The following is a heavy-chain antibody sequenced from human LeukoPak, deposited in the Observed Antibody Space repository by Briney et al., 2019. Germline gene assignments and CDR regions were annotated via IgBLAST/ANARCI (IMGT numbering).Heavy chain of an antibody. J-gene: IGHJ6*03. D-gene: IGHD1-14*01. CDR2: ISAFNGNT. Sequence: ASVKVSCKASGYTFTSYGISWVRQAPGQGLEWMGWISAFNGNTNYAQKFQGTVTMTTDTSTSTAYMELRSLRSDDTALYYCARDRNSPPDSYYYYHMDVWGKGTTVTVSS. CDR1: GYTFTSYG. V-gene: IGHV1-18*01. CDR3: ARDRNSPPDSYYYYHMDV.